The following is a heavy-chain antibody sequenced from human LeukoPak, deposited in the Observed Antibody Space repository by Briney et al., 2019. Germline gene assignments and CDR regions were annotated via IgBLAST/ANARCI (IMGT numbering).Heavy chain of an antibody. CDR3: TTVLLWFGELVDY. V-gene: IGHV3-15*01. J-gene: IGHJ4*02. Sequence: PGGSLRLSCAASGFTFSSYEMNWVRQAPGRGLEWVGRIKSKTDGGTTDYAAPVKGRFTISRDDSKNTLYLQMNSLKTEDTAVYYCTTVLLWFGELVDYWGQGTLVTVSS. D-gene: IGHD3-10*01. CDR2: IKSKTDGGTT. CDR1: GFTFSSYE.